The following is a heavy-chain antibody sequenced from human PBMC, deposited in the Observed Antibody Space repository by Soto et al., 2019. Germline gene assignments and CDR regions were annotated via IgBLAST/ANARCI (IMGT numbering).Heavy chain of an antibody. J-gene: IGHJ4*02. V-gene: IGHV2-5*02. CDR2: IYWDEDK. Sequence: QITLNESGPTPVKPRQTLTLTCTFSGFSLTTSGVGVGWIRQSPGKAPEGLALIYWDEDKRYSPSLKSRLTITKDTSKNQVVLTMADLHPADTATYYCAHRVLRAVFGLVTTTAIYFDFWGQGTPVAVSS. D-gene: IGHD3-3*01. CDR1: GFSLTTSGVG. CDR3: AHRVLRAVFGLVTTTAIYFDF.